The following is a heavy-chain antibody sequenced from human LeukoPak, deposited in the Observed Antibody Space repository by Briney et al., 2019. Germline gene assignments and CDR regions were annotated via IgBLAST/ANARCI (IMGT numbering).Heavy chain of an antibody. Sequence: GGSLRLSCADSGFTFSSYWMHWVRQAPGKGLVWVSRINRDGRSTNYADSVKGRFTISRDNAKNTLYLQMNSLRAEDTAVYYCARAGHTPFKFDYWGQGTLVTVSS. CDR2: INRDGRST. CDR1: GFTFSSYW. D-gene: IGHD2-2*02. J-gene: IGHJ4*02. CDR3: ARAGHTPFKFDY. V-gene: IGHV3-74*01.